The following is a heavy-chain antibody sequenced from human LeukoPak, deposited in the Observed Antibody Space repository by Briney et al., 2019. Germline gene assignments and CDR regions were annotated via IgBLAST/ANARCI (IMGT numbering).Heavy chain of an antibody. D-gene: IGHD2-2*01. Sequence: SETLSLTCTVSGGSISSGDYYWSWIRQPPGKGLEWIGYIYYSGSTYYNPSLKSRVTISVDTSKNQFSLKLSSVTAADTAVYYCARAFGYQYAFDIWGQGTMVTVSS. J-gene: IGHJ3*02. CDR2: IYYSGST. V-gene: IGHV4-30-4*01. CDR1: GGSISSGDYY. CDR3: ARAFGYQYAFDI.